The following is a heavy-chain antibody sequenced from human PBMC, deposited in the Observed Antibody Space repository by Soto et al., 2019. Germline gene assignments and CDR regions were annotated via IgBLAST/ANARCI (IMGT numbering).Heavy chain of an antibody. Sequence: QVQLVQSGAEVKKPGSSVKVSCKASGGTFSSYAISWVRQAPGQGLEWMGGIIPIFGTANYAQKFQGRVTITADKATSTAYMELSRLRSEDTAVYYCARTYYYGSGSYYPYYYYGMDVWGQGTTVTVSS. CDR1: GGTFSSYA. J-gene: IGHJ6*02. D-gene: IGHD3-10*01. V-gene: IGHV1-69*06. CDR2: IIPIFGTA. CDR3: ARTYYYGSGSYYPYYYYGMDV.